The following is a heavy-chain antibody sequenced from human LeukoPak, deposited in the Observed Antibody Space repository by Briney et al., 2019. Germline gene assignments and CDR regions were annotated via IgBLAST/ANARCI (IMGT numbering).Heavy chain of an antibody. D-gene: IGHD3-16*01. V-gene: IGHV3-23*01. CDR3: AKDQRGEYYFDY. Sequence: GSLRLSCAASGFTFSSYAMSWVRQAPGKGLEWVSAISGSGGSTYYADSVKGRFTISRDSSKNTLYLQMNSLRAEDTAVYYCAKDQRGEYYFDYWGQGTLVTVSS. J-gene: IGHJ4*02. CDR2: ISGSGGST. CDR1: GFTFSSYA.